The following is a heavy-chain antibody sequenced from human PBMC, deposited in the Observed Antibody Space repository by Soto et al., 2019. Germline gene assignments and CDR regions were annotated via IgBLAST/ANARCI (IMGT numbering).Heavy chain of an antibody. CDR2: IRSSGSPI. D-gene: IGHD2-2*01. Sequence: EVQLVESGGGLVQPGGSLRLSCAASGFTFSSYSMNWVRQAPGKGLEWVSYIRSSGSPIYYADFVKGRFTISRDNAKNSLSLQMNSLRVEDTAVYYCVSDPDALDVWGQGTTVTVSS. J-gene: IGHJ6*02. CDR3: VSDPDALDV. V-gene: IGHV3-48*01. CDR1: GFTFSSYS.